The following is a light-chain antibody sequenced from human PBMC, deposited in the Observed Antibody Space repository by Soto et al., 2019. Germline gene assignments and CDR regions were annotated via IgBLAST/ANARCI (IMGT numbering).Light chain of an antibody. CDR3: QSYDTSLGGLGWV. CDR1: SSDVGGYNY. Sequence: QSALTQPPSASGSPGQSVTISCTGTSSDVGGYNYVSWYQQHPGKAPKLMIYEVSKRPSGAPDRFSASKSGTSASLAITGLQAEDEADYYCQSYDTSLGGLGWVFGGGTQLTVL. CDR2: EVS. V-gene: IGLV2-8*01. J-gene: IGLJ3*02.